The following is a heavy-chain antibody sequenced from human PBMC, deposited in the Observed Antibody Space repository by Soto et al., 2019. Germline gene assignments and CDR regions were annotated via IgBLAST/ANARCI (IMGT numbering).Heavy chain of an antibody. J-gene: IGHJ4*02. D-gene: IGHD4-4*01. CDR1: GLDFSSDY. Sequence: LRLYCAASGLDFSSDYMSWVRQAPGKGLEWVSVIYRGGFRYYADSVKGRFTISRENSRNTVYLQMDSLKTEDTAVYYCARGVGPDTNYGLRPFDYWGQGTLVTVSS. CDR3: ARGVGPDTNYGLRPFDY. V-gene: IGHV3-53*01. CDR2: IYRGGFR.